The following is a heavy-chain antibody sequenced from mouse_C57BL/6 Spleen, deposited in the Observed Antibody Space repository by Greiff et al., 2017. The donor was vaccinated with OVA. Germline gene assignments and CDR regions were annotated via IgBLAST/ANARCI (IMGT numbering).Heavy chain of an antibody. CDR1: GYTFTDYY. J-gene: IGHJ4*01. CDR3: ANGYDGYYAMDY. D-gene: IGHD2-2*01. CDR2: INPYNGGT. V-gene: IGHV1-19*01. Sequence: VQLQQSGPVLVKPGASVKMSCKASGYTFTDYYMNWVKQSHGKSLEWIGVINPYNGGTSYNQKFKGKATLTVDKSSSTAYMELNSLTSEDSAVYYCANGYDGYYAMDYWGQGTSVTVSS.